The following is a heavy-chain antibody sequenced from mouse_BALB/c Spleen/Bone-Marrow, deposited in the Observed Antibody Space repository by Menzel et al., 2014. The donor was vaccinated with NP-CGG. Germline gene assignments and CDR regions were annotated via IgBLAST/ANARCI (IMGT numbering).Heavy chain of an antibody. V-gene: IGHV5-9-3*01. CDR2: ISSGGSYT. Sequence: EVQLVESGGGLVKPGGSLKLSYAASGFTFSSYAMSWVRQTPEKRLEWVATISSGGSYTYYPDSVKGRFTISRDNAKSTLYLQMSSLRSEDTAMYYCARHDGYYAMDYWGQGTSVTVSS. J-gene: IGHJ4*01. CDR3: ARHDGYYAMDY. D-gene: IGHD2-3*01. CDR1: GFTFSSYA.